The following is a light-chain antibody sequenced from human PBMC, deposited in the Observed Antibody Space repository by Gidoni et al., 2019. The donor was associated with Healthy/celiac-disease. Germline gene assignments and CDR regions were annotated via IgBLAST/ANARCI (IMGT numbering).Light chain of an antibody. CDR1: QSVSSN. CDR3: QQYNNWPTLT. V-gene: IGKV3-15*01. J-gene: IGKJ4*01. Sequence: EIVMTQSPATLSVSPGERATLSCRDSQSVSSNLAWYQQKPGQAPRLLIYGASTRATGIPARFSGSGSGTEFTRTISSLQSEDFAVYYCQQYNNWPTLTLGGGTKVEIK. CDR2: GAS.